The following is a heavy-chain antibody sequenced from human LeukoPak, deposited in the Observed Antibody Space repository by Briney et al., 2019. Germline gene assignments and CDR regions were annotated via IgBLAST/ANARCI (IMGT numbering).Heavy chain of an antibody. CDR1: GGSISSYY. D-gene: IGHD2-2*03. V-gene: IGHV4-4*07. Sequence: SETLSLTCTVSGGSISSYYWSWIRQPAGKGLEWIGRIYTSGSTNYNPSLKSRVTISVDTSKNPFSLKLGSVTAADTAVYYCARDGYCSSTSCYDIGGQGTMVTVSS. CDR3: ARDGYCSSTSCYDI. J-gene: IGHJ3*02. CDR2: IYTSGST.